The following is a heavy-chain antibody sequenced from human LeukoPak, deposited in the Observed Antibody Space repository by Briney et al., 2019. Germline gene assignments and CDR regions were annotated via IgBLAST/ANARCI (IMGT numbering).Heavy chain of an antibody. Sequence: GGSLRLSCAASGSTFSNYAMSWVRQAPGEGLERVSRISGSGASTYYADSVKGRFTISRDNAKNSLYLQMNSLRAEDTAVYYCARVTTAYWGQGTLVTVSS. J-gene: IGHJ4*02. CDR3: ARVTTAY. CDR2: ISGSGAST. CDR1: GSTFSNYA. V-gene: IGHV3-23*01. D-gene: IGHD4-17*01.